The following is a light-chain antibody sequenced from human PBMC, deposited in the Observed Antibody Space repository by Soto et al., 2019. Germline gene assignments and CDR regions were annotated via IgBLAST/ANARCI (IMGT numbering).Light chain of an antibody. V-gene: IGKV3-11*01. CDR1: QSVSYY. CDR2: NAS. CDR3: QQRSNWPIN. J-gene: IGKJ5*01. Sequence: EIVLTQSPGTLSLSPGERATLSCRASQSVSYYLAWYQQKPGQAPRLLIYNASNRATGIPARFSGSGSGTDFTLTISSLEPEDLAVYYCQQRSNWPINCGQGTRREIK.